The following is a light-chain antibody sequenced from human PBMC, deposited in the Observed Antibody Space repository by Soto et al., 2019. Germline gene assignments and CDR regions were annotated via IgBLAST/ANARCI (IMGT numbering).Light chain of an antibody. CDR2: DVT. J-gene: IGLJ1*01. CDR1: SSDVGGHNY. CDR3: CSYAGTYV. Sequence: QSVLTQPRSVSGSPGQSVTISCTGTSSDVGGHNYVSWYQQHPGKAPKLVIFDVTRRPSEVPDRFSGSRSGSTTSLTISRLQAEDEADYYCCSYAGTYVFGTGTKVTVL. V-gene: IGLV2-11*01.